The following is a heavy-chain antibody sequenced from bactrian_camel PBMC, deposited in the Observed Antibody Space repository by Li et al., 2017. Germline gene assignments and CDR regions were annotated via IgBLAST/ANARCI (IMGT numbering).Heavy chain of an antibody. CDR3: AYGAPSAGTWYWTFDS. J-gene: IGHJ6*01. Sequence: HVQLVESGGALVQPGGSLRLSCAASGFTFSTYYTAWVRQAPGKGLERVSSIYSDSSDTYYLDSVKGRFTASRDNAKNTVTLELNTLNTEDTAMYFCAYGAPSAGTWYWTFDSWGQGTQVTVS. CDR2: IYSDSSDT. D-gene: IGHD6*01. CDR1: GFTFSTYY. V-gene: IGHV3-2*01.